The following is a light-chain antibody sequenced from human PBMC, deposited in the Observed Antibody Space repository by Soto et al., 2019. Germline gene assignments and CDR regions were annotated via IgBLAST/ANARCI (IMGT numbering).Light chain of an antibody. Sequence: QSALTQPASVSGSPGQSITISCTGTSSDVGSYNLVSWYQQHPGKAPKLMIYEVSKRPSGVSNRFSGSKSGNTASLTISGLQAEDEADYYCCSYAGSSTCGGVFGGGTQLTVL. V-gene: IGLV2-23*02. J-gene: IGLJ2*01. CDR3: CSYAGSSTCGGV. CDR2: EVS. CDR1: SSDVGSYNL.